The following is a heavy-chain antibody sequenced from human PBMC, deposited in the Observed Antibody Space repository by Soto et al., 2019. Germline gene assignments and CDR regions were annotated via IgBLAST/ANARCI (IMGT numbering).Heavy chain of an antibody. D-gene: IGHD4-17*01. J-gene: IGHJ4*02. CDR1: GFTFSSYS. V-gene: IGHV3-15*05. CDR2: IKSKTDGGTT. CDR3: TTDGIGYGDYVLDY. Sequence: GGSLRLSCAASGFTFSSYSMNWVRQAPGKGLEWVGRIKSKTDGGTTDYAAPVKGRFTISRDDSKNTLYLQMNSLKTEDTAVYYCTTDGIGYGDYVLDYWGQGTLVTVSS.